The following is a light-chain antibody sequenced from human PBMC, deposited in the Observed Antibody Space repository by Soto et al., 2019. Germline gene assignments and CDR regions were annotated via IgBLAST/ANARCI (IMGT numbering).Light chain of an antibody. J-gene: IGKJ2*01. CDR2: WAS. Sequence: DIVLTQSPDSLAVSLGERATVTCTSSQSVLYSANNKNYLAWYQQKPGQPPKLLIYWASTRESGVPDRFSGSGSGKDLPLPIGSLQAEDVALYHCQQYFIPPYTLGRGPSWRSN. V-gene: IGKV4-1*01. CDR1: QSVLYSANNKNY. CDR3: QQYFIPPYT.